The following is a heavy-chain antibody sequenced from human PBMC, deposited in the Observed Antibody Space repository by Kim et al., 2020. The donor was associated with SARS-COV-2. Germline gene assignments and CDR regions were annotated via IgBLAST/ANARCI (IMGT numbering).Heavy chain of an antibody. CDR1: GFTFSSYG. CDR3: ARVGVGSDYDSSGYYGFPIDY. CDR2: IWYDGSNK. Sequence: GGSLRLSCAASGFTFSSYGMHWVRQAPGKGLEWVAVIWYDGSNKYYADSVKGRFTISRDNSKNTLYLQMNSLRAEDTAVYYCARVGVGSDYDSSGYYGFPIDYWGQGTLVTVSS. V-gene: IGHV3-33*01. J-gene: IGHJ4*02. D-gene: IGHD3-22*01.